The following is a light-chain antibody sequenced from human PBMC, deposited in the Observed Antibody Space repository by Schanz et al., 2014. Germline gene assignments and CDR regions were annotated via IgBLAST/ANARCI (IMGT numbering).Light chain of an antibody. J-gene: IGLJ1*01. CDR1: SSNIGAGYD. V-gene: IGLV1-40*01. CDR2: GNY. Sequence: QSVLTQPPSVSGAPGQRVTISCTGSSSNIGAGYDVHWYQQLPGAAPKLLIYGNYRRPSGVPDRFSGSRSGTLASLAITGLQDEEEADYYCQSSHNPLTDYVFGTGTKLTVL. CDR3: QSSHNPLTDYV.